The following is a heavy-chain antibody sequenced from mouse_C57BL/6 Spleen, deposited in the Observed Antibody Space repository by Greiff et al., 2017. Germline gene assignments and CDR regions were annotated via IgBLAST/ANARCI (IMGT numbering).Heavy chain of an antibody. Sequence: EVKVVESGGGLVQPKGSLKLSCAASGFTFNTYAMHWVRQAPGKGLEWVARIRSKSSNYATYYADSVKDRFTISRDDSQSMLYLQMNNLKTEDTAMYYCVREGSHYYGSSPWFAYWGQGTLVTVSA. CDR2: IRSKSSNYAT. CDR3: VREGSHYYGSSPWFAY. D-gene: IGHD1-1*01. V-gene: IGHV10-3*01. CDR1: GFTFNTYA. J-gene: IGHJ3*01.